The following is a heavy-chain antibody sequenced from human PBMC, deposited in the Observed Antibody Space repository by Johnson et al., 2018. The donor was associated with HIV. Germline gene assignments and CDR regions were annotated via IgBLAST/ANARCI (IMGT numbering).Heavy chain of an antibody. CDR1: GFTFSSYG. CDR2: ISYDGSNK. V-gene: IGHV3-30*18. D-gene: IGHD3-22*01. J-gene: IGHJ3*02. CDR3: AKDGSSGYPDADAFDI. Sequence: QVQLLESGGGVVQPGGSLRLSCAASGFTFSSYGMHWVRQAPGKGLEWVAVISYDGSNKYYADSVKGRFTISRDNSKNTLYLQMNSLRAEDTAVYYCAKDGSSGYPDADAFDIWGQGTMVTVSS.